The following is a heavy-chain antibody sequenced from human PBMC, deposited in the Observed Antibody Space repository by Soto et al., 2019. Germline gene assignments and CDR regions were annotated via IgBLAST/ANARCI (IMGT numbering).Heavy chain of an antibody. CDR2: IYTSASI. CDR3: AGDREAGCESHSGMDV. CDR1: GADINTYS. J-gene: IGHJ6*02. D-gene: IGHD6-19*01. V-gene: IGHV4-4*07. Sequence: SETLSLTCSVSGADINTYSWTWIRQPAGKGLEWIGRIYTSASINYNPSLNGRVTLSVDTSTTQASLRLAPVTAADTAIYYCAGDREAGCESHSGMDVWGPGTTVTVSS.